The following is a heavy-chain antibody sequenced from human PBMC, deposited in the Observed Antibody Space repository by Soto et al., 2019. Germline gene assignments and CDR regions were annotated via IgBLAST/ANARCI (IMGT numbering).Heavy chain of an antibody. CDR2: IGGSSGTT. CDR1: GFTFSSYA. V-gene: IGHV3-23*01. Sequence: EVQLLESGGGLVQPGGSLRLSCAASGFTFSSYAMSWVRQAPGKGLEWVSTIGGSSGTTYYADSVKGRFTISRDNSKNTLSLQMNSLRAEDTAIYYCAKDLLGYCSGGSCYWALGFESWGQGTLVTVSS. J-gene: IGHJ4*02. D-gene: IGHD2-15*01. CDR3: AKDLLGYCSGGSCYWALGFES.